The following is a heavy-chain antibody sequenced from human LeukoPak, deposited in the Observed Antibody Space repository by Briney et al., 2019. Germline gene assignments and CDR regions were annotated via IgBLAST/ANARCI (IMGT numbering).Heavy chain of an antibody. CDR1: GFTFSNYG. V-gene: IGHV3-23*01. CDR3: ARGCPTYYYDSSDPRAQVDY. J-gene: IGHJ4*02. Sequence: QPGGSLSLSCAASGFTFSNYGMNWVRQAPGKGLEWVSGISASGDHTYSADSVKGRFTISRDNSKNTLYLQMNSLRAEDTAVYYCARGCPTYYYDSSDPRAQVDYWGQGTLVTVSS. CDR2: ISASGDHT. D-gene: IGHD3-22*01.